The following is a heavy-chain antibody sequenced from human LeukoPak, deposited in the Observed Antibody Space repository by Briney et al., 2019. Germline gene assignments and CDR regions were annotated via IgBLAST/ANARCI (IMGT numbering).Heavy chain of an antibody. D-gene: IGHD3-22*01. V-gene: IGHV4-4*02. J-gene: IGHJ3*02. CDR3: ARPHRHSSGYYYGGYAFDI. Sequence: SETLSLTCTVSSGSIFNTNWWGGVRQPPGRGREGIGQIFHSGSTSYSPSLRSPVTISVDTSKNQCSLRLSSVTAADTAVYYCARPHRHSSGYYYGGYAFDIWGQGTMVTVSS. CDR2: IFHSGST. CDR1: SGSIFNTNW.